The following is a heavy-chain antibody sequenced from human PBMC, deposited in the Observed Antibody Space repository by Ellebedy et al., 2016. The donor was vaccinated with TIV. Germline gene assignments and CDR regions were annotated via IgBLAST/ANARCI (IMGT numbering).Heavy chain of an antibody. CDR3: ARSSGVGAVAGN. D-gene: IGHD6-19*01. V-gene: IGHV4-59*01. J-gene: IGHJ4*02. CDR1: GGSISSYY. CDR2: IYYSGST. Sequence: MPSETLSLTCTVSGGSISSYYWSWIRQPPGKGLEWIGYIYYSGSTNYNPSLKSRVTISVDTSKNQFSLKLSFVTAADTAVYYCARSSGVGAVAGNWGQGTLVTVSS.